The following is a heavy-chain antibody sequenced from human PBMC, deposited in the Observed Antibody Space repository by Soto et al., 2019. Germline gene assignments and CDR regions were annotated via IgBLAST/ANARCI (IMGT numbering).Heavy chain of an antibody. CDR2: IYHSGST. J-gene: IGHJ5*02. CDR1: GGSISSYY. V-gene: IGHV4-59*08. CDR3: ARHNSQWPNWFDP. D-gene: IGHD1-1*01. Sequence: SETLSLTCTVPGGSISSYYWSWIRQPPGKGLEWIGYIYHSGSTYYNPSLKSRVTISVDRSKNQFSLKLSSVTAADTAVYYCARHNSQWPNWFDPWGQGTPVTVSS.